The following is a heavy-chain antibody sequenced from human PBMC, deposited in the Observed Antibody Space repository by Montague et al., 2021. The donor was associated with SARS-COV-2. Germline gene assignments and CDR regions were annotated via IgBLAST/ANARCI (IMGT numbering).Heavy chain of an antibody. Sequence: CAISGDSVSSIRAARNSLRQSPSRGLEWLGRTYYRSKWNNDYALSVKSRITINPDTSKNQFPLQLNSVTPEDTAVYYCARSVGASSSSWPLPPHFDYWGQGTLVTVSS. CDR1: GDSVSSIRAA. J-gene: IGHJ4*02. D-gene: IGHD6-13*01. CDR3: ARSVGASSSSWPLPPHFDY. V-gene: IGHV6-1*01. CDR2: TYYRSKWNN.